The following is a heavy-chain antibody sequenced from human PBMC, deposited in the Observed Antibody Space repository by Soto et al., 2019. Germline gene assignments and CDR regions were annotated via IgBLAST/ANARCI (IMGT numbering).Heavy chain of an antibody. J-gene: IGHJ4*02. D-gene: IGHD6-19*01. V-gene: IGHV4-39*01. CDR2: IYYSGST. Sequence: ASETLSLTCTVSGGSISSSSYYWGWIRQPPGKGLEWIGSIYYSGSTYYNPSLKSRVTISVDTSKNQFSLKLSSVTAADTAVYYCARKYSSGLFDYWGQGTLVTVSS. CDR1: GGSISSSSYY. CDR3: ARKYSSGLFDY.